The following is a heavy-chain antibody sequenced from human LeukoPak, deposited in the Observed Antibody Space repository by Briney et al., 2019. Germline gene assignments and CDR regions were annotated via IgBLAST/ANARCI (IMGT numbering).Heavy chain of an antibody. CDR2: IIPIFGTA. J-gene: IGHJ4*02. CDR3: ASFPLCYYGSGSYYENYYFDY. D-gene: IGHD3-10*01. Sequence: GSSVKVSCKASGGTFSSYAISWVRQAPGQGLEWMGGIIPIFGTANYAQKFQGRVTITADESTSTAYMELSSLRSEDTAMYYCASFPLCYYGSGSYYENYYFDYWGQGTLVTVSS. V-gene: IGHV1-69*01. CDR1: GGTFSSYA.